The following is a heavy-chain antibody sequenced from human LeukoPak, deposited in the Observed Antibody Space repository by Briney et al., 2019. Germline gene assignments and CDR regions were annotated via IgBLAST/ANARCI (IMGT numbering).Heavy chain of an antibody. CDR1: GFTFNNYA. D-gene: IGHD4-23*01. J-gene: IGHJ4*02. V-gene: IGHV3-66*01. CDR2: IYDEGST. Sequence: GGSLRLSCETSGFTFNNYAVSWVRQPPGRGLQWISVIYDEGSTNYADSVKGRFTISRDNSKNTVYLQMNTLRAEDTAVYYCARGDYAGYSDFDSWGQGSLVTVSS. CDR3: ARGDYAGYSDFDS.